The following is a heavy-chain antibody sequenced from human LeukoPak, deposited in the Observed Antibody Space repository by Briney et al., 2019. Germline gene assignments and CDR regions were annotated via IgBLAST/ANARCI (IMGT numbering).Heavy chain of an antibody. CDR2: INAGNGNT. CDR1: GYTFTSYA. CDR3: ARDKRIQLWLPDH. Sequence: ASVKVSCKASGYTFTSYAMHWVRQAPGQRLEWMGWINAGNGNTKYSQKFQGRVTITRDTSASTAYMELSSLRSEDTAVYYCARDKRIQLWLPDHWGQGTLVTVSS. D-gene: IGHD5-18*01. J-gene: IGHJ4*02. V-gene: IGHV1-3*01.